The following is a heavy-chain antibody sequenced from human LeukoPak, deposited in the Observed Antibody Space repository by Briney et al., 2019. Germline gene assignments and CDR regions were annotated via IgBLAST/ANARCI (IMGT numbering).Heavy chain of an antibody. CDR1: GYTFTGYY. J-gene: IGHJ5*02. D-gene: IGHD3-10*01. CDR3: AKPAPRFPRGWFAP. CDR2: INPNSGGT. V-gene: IGHV1-2*02. Sequence: ASVKVSCKASGYTFTGYYMHWMRQAPGQGLEWMGWINPNSGGTNYAQKFQGRVTMTRDTSISTAYMELSRLRSDDTAVYYCAKPAPRFPRGWFAPWGKETRVPVPT.